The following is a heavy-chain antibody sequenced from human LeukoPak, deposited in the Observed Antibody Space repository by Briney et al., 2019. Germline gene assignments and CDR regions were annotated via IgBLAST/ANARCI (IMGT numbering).Heavy chain of an antibody. V-gene: IGHV3-9*01. CDR1: GFTFDDYA. D-gene: IGHD5-24*01. CDR3: AKDRRDGYSYFDY. Sequence: PGGSLRLSCAASGFTFDDYAMHWVRQAPGKGLEWVSGISWNSGSIGYADSVKGRFTISRDNAKNSLYLQMNSLRAEDTALYYCAKDRRDGYSYFDYWGQGTLVTVSS. CDR2: ISWNSGSI. J-gene: IGHJ4*02.